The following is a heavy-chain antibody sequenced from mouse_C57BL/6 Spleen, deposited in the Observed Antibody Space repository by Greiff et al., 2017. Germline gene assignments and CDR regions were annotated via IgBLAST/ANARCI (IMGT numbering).Heavy chain of an antibody. V-gene: IGHV1-80*01. J-gene: IGHJ4*01. CDR1: GYAFSSYW. CDR2: IYPGDGDT. Sequence: QVHVKQSGAELVKPGASVKISCKASGYAFSSYWMNWVKQRPGKGLEWIGQIYPGDGDTNYNGKFKGKATLTADKSSSTAYMQLSSLTSEDSAVYFCARSGGSSHAMDYWGQGTSVTVSS. CDR3: ARSGGSSHAMDY. D-gene: IGHD1-1*01.